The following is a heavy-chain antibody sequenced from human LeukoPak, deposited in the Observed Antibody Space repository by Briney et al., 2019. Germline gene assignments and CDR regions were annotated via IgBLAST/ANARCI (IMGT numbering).Heavy chain of an antibody. D-gene: IGHD3-22*01. CDR3: ARLFPGQDDSSGWSTYYFDY. Sequence: PGGSLRLSCAASGFTFSSYSMNWVRQAPGKGLEWVSSISSSSSYIYYADSVKGRFTISRDNAKNSLYLQMNSLRAEDTAVYYCARLFPGQDDSSGWSTYYFDYWGQGTLVTVSS. CDR2: ISSSSSYI. J-gene: IGHJ4*02. V-gene: IGHV3-21*01. CDR1: GFTFSSYS.